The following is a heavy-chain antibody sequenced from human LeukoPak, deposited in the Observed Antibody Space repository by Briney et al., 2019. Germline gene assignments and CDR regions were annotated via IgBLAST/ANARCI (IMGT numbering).Heavy chain of an antibody. V-gene: IGHV1-2*02. Sequence: ASVKVSCKASGYTFTGYYIHWVRQAPGQGLEWMGWINPNSGGTNYAQKFQGRVTMTRDTSISTAYMELSRLRSDDTAVYYCARDQSILSKVVMGYWGQGTLVTVSS. CDR1: GYTFTGYY. D-gene: IGHD3-22*01. CDR3: ARDQSILSKVVMGY. CDR2: INPNSGGT. J-gene: IGHJ4*02.